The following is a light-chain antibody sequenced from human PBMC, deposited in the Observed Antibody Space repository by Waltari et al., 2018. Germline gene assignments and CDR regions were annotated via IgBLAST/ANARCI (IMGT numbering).Light chain of an antibody. CDR2: AAS. CDR1: QSVSGY. V-gene: IGKV3-11*01. CDR3: QQRTNWPPT. Sequence: EIVLTQSPATLSLSPGERVTLSCRASQSVSGYLAWYQQKPGQAPRLFIYAASNRAIGIPARFSGSGSGTDFTLTISSLEPEDFAVYYCQQRTNWPPTFGGGTKVEIK. J-gene: IGKJ4*01.